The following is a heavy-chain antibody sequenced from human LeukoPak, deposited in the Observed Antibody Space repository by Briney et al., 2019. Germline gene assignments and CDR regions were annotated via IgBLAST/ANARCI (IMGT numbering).Heavy chain of an antibody. V-gene: IGHV1-69*04. CDR2: IIPILGIA. CDR1: GGTFSSYA. J-gene: IGHJ4*02. Sequence: GASVKVSCKASGGTFSSYAISWVRQAPGQGLEWMGRIIPILGIANYAQKLQGRVTMTTDTSTSTAYMELRSLRSDDTAVYYCARVRTRYSSSWYDYDYWGQGTLVTVSS. D-gene: IGHD6-13*01. CDR3: ARVRTRYSSSWYDYDY.